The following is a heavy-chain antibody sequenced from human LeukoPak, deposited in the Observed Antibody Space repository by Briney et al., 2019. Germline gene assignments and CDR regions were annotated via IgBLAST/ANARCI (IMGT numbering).Heavy chain of an antibody. CDR2: IKQDGSEK. D-gene: IGHD6-19*01. Sequence: PGGSLRLSCAASGLTSSSFWMSWLRQVPGKGLEWVANIKQDGSEKYYVDSVKGRFTISRDNAKNSLYLQMNSLRAEDTAVYYCARERVAVVFFDYWRQGTLVTVSS. CDR3: ARERVAVVFFDY. J-gene: IGHJ4*02. CDR1: GLTSSSFW. V-gene: IGHV3-7*01.